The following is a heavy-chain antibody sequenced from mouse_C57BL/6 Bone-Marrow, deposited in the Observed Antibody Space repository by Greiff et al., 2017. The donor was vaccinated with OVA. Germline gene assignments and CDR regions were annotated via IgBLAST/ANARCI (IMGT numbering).Heavy chain of an antibody. CDR3: AILGMDY. Sequence: VQLQQPGAELVRPGTSVKVSCKASGYAFTNYLIEWVKQRPGQGLEWIGVINPGSGGTNYNEKFKGKATLTADKSSSTAYMQLSSLTSEDSAVYFCAILGMDYWGQGTSVTVSS. V-gene: IGHV1-54*01. CDR1: GYAFTNYL. CDR2: INPGSGGT. D-gene: IGHD3-3*01. J-gene: IGHJ4*01.